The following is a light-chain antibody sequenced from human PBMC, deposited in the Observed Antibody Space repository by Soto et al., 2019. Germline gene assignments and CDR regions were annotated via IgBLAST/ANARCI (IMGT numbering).Light chain of an antibody. J-gene: IGLJ1*01. V-gene: IGLV2-11*01. Sequence: QSALTQPRSVSGSPGQSVTISCTGTSNDVGGYDYVSWYQHHPGEAPKLMIYDVNKRPSGVPDRFSGSKSGNTASLTISGLQAEDELDYYCCSFAGRYSYVFGSGTKVTVL. CDR1: SNDVGGYDY. CDR2: DVN. CDR3: CSFAGRYSYV.